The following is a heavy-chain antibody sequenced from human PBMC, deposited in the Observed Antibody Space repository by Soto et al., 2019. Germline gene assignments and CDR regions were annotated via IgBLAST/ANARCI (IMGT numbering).Heavy chain of an antibody. D-gene: IGHD3-3*01. Sequence: HPGGSLRLSCAASGFTFSSYWMSWVRQAPGKGLEWVANIKQDGSEKYYVDSVKGRFTISRDNAKNSLYLQMNSLRAEDTAVYYCASPRRDDFWSGYYQNGMDVWGQGTTVTVSS. CDR3: ASPRRDDFWSGYYQNGMDV. CDR2: IKQDGSEK. V-gene: IGHV3-7*03. CDR1: GFTFSSYW. J-gene: IGHJ6*02.